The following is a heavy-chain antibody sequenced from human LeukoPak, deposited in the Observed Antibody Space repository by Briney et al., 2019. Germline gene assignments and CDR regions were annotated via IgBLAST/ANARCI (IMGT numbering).Heavy chain of an antibody. Sequence: PSETLSLTCTVSGGSISSSSYYWGWIRQPPGKGLEWIGSIYYSGSTYYNPSLKSRVTISVDTSKNQFSLELSSVTAADTAVYYCARLFIAAAGTGIGPLDYWGQGTLVTVSS. V-gene: IGHV4-39*01. D-gene: IGHD6-13*01. CDR1: GGSISSSSYY. CDR3: ARLFIAAAGTGIGPLDY. CDR2: IYYSGST. J-gene: IGHJ4*02.